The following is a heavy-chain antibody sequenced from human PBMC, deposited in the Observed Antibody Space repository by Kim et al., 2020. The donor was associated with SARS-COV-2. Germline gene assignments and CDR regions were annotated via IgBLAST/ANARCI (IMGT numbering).Heavy chain of an antibody. CDR3: ARDQGGRVYCSGTSCYGFDY. V-gene: IGHV3-33*01. Sequence: GGSLRLSCAASGFTFSSYGMHWVRQAPGKGLEWVAVISYDGSNKYYADSVKGRFTISRDNSKNTLYLQMNSLRAEDTAVYYCARDQGGRVYCSGTSCYGFDYWGQGTLVTVSS. J-gene: IGHJ4*02. CDR2: ISYDGSNK. D-gene: IGHD2-2*01. CDR1: GFTFSSYG.